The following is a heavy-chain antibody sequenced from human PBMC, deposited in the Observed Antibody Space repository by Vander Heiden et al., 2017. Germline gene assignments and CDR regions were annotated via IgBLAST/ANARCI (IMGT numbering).Heavy chain of an antibody. D-gene: IGHD3-3*01. CDR3: ARDGELRHFDY. CDR2: IWYDGSNK. Sequence: QVQLVESGGGVVQPGRFLRPSCAASGFTFSSYGLHWVRQAPGKGLEWVAVIWYDGSNKYYADSVKGRFTIARDNSKNTLYLQMNSLRAEDTAVYYCARDGELRHFDYWGQGTLVTVSS. V-gene: IGHV3-33*01. J-gene: IGHJ4*02. CDR1: GFTFSSYG.